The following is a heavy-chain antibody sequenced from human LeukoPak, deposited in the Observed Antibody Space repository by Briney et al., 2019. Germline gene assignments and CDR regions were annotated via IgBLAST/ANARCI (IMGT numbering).Heavy chain of an antibody. V-gene: IGHV4-59*01. CDR1: GDSIGNYY. CDR3: ARVPYDSSGCTFDY. J-gene: IGHJ4*02. CDR2: ISYSGST. Sequence: SETLSLTCTVSGDSIGNYYWSWIRQPPGKGLEWIGYISYSGSTNYNPSLKSRVTISVDTSKNQFSLNLSSMTAADTAVYYCARVPYDSSGCTFDYWGQGTLVTVSS. D-gene: IGHD3-22*01.